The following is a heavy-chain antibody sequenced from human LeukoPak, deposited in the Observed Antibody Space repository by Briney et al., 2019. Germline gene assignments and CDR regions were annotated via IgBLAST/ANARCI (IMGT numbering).Heavy chain of an antibody. CDR1: GFTFSSYD. Sequence: PGGSLRLPCAASGFTFSSYDMHWVRQATGKGLEWVSGIAVGGDTFYADSVKGRFAISREIAKNSLYLQINSLRVGDTAVYYCARSLTRGSGSLDYWGQGTLVTVSS. J-gene: IGHJ4*02. V-gene: IGHV3-13*04. D-gene: IGHD3-10*01. CDR3: ARSLTRGSGSLDY. CDR2: IAVGGDT.